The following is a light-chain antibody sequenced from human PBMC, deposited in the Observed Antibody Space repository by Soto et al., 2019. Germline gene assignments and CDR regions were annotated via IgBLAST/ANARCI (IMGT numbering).Light chain of an antibody. V-gene: IGLV2-14*03. CDR3: SSYTSSSALIL. CDR2: DVN. CDR1: SSDVGGYNY. Sequence: QPVLTQPASVSGSPGQSITISCSGTSSDVGGYNYVSWYQQHPGNAPKLMIFDVNSRPSGVSNRFSGSKSGNTASLTISGLQAEDEADYYCSSYTSSSALILFGGGTKVTVL. J-gene: IGLJ2*01.